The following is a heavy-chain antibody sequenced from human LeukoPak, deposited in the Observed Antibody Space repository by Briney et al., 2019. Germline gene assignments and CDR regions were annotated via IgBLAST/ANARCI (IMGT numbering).Heavy chain of an antibody. CDR1: GGSISSYY. CDR2: IYYSGST. CDR3: ARELSYSSSWYEDDAFDI. Sequence: SETLSLTCTVSGGSISSYYWSWIRQPPGKGLEWIGYIYYSGSTNYNPSLKSRVTISVDTSKNQFSLKLSSVTAADTAVYYCARELSYSSSWYEDDAFDIWGQGTMVTVSS. V-gene: IGHV4-59*12. J-gene: IGHJ3*02. D-gene: IGHD6-13*01.